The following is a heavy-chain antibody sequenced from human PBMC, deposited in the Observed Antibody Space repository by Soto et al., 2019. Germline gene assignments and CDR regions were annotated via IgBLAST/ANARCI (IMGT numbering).Heavy chain of an antibody. V-gene: IGHV4-34*01. Sequence: WETLSLTCAVYGGSFSGYYWSWIRQPPGKGLEWIGEINHSGSTNYNPSLKSRVTISVDTSKNQFSLKLSSVTAADTAVYYCARGLQLWTWFDYWGQGTLVTVSS. CDR3: ARGLQLWTWFDY. CDR1: GGSFSGYY. D-gene: IGHD5-18*01. J-gene: IGHJ4*02. CDR2: INHSGST.